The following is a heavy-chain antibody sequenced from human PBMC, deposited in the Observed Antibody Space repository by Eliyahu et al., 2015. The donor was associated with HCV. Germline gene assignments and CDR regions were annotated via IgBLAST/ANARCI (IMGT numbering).Heavy chain of an antibody. J-gene: IGHJ4*02. D-gene: IGHD4-17*01. V-gene: IGHV3-9*01. Sequence: EVQLVESGGGLVQPGRSLRLSCAASGFTFDDYSMHWVRQAPGKGLEWVSGVSWNSGSIDYAASVKGRFSISRDNAKNSLYLRMNSLRPEDTALYYCAKGKSGTTVTPVGWGWGFDNWGQGTLVTVSS. CDR1: GFTFDDYS. CDR3: AKGKSGTTVTPVGWGWGFDN. CDR2: VSWNSGSI.